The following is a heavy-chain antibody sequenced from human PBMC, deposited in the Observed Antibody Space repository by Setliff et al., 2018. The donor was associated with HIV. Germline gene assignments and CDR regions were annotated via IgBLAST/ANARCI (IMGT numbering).Heavy chain of an antibody. Sequence: SETLSLTCTVSGGSMTNYWSWIRQPPGKGLEFIGHIHTSGSTIYNPSLKSRLTITIDTSRNQFSLKLISVTAADTAMYYCAGGRYFRDIRDSRFDFWGQGMLVTVSS. J-gene: IGHJ4*02. D-gene: IGHD3-9*01. CDR1: GGSMTNY. CDR3: AGGRYFRDIRDSRFDF. V-gene: IGHV4-4*09. CDR2: IHTSGST.